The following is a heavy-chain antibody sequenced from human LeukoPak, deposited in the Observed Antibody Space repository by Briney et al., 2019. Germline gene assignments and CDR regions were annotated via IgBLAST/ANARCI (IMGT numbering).Heavy chain of an antibody. CDR3: ARDWDWAFDY. Sequence: GGSLRLSCAASGFTFSGYTMNWVRQAPGKGLEWVSYIGTSTTTIYYADSVRGRFTISRDNAKSSLYLQMNSLRDEDTAVYYCARDWDWAFDYGAQGTLVTVSS. CDR2: IGTSTTTI. J-gene: IGHJ4*02. D-gene: IGHD3/OR15-3a*01. CDR1: GFTFSGYT. V-gene: IGHV3-48*02.